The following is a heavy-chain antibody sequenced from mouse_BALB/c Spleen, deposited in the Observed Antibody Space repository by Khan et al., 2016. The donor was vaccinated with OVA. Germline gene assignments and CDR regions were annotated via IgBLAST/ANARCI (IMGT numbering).Heavy chain of an antibody. CDR1: GYSITSDYA. CDR3: ARDGSRYNYAMDY. Sequence: EVKLEVSGPGLVKPSQSLSLTCTVTGYSITSDYAWNWIRQFPGNKLEWMGYISSSGSTNYNPALKSRTSITRDTSKNQFFLQLNSVTTEDTATYYCARDGSRYNYAMDYWGQGTSVTVSS. D-gene: IGHD2-3*01. CDR2: ISSSGST. V-gene: IGHV3-2*02. J-gene: IGHJ4*01.